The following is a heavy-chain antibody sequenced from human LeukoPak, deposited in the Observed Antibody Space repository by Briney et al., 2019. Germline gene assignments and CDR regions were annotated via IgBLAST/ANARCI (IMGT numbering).Heavy chain of an antibody. CDR2: IYYSGST. CDR3: ARDTPYYYDSSGYYDYYFDY. Sequence: SETLSLTCTVSGGSISSGDYYWSWIRPPPGKGLEWIGYIYYSGSTYYNPSLKSRVTISVDTSKNQFSLKLSSVTAADTAVYYCARDTPYYYDSSGYYDYYFDYWGQGTLVTVSS. CDR1: GGSISSGDYY. D-gene: IGHD3-22*01. J-gene: IGHJ4*02. V-gene: IGHV4-30-4*01.